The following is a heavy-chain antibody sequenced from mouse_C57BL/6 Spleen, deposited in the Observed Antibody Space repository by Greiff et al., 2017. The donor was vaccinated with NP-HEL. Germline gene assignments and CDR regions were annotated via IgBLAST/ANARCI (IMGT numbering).Heavy chain of an antibody. CDR3: ARWLLPSYWYFDV. J-gene: IGHJ1*03. V-gene: IGHV7-3*01. D-gene: IGHD2-3*01. Sequence: EVQLQESGGGLVQPGGSLSLSCAASGFTFTDYYMSWVRQPPGKALEWLGFIRNKANGYTTEYSASVKGRFTISRDNSQSILYLQMNALRAEDSATYYCARWLLPSYWYFDVWGTGTTVTVSS. CDR2: IRNKANGYTT. CDR1: GFTFTDYY.